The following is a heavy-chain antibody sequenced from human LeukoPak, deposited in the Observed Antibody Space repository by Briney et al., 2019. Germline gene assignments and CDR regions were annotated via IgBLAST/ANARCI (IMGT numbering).Heavy chain of an antibody. J-gene: IGHJ3*02. D-gene: IGHD3-10*01. Sequence: SETLSLTCTVSGGSISSSSYYWGWIRQPPGKGLEWLGSIYYSGSTYYNPSLKSRVTISVDTSKNQFSLKLSSVTAADTAVYYCARHIGRSGFRAGAFDIWGQGTMVTVSS. CDR3: ARHIGRSGFRAGAFDI. CDR2: IYYSGST. CDR1: GGSISSSSYY. V-gene: IGHV4-39*01.